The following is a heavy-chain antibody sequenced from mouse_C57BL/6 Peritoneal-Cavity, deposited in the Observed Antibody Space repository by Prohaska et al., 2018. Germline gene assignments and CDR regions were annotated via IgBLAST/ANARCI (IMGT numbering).Heavy chain of an antibody. CDR2: INPNNGGT. CDR3: ARNYYDYYYYAMDY. Sequence: QSPGKSLEWIGDINPNNGGTSYNQKFKGKATLTVDKSSSTAYMELRSLTSEDSAVYYCARNYYDYYYYAMDYWGQGTSVNVSS. J-gene: IGHJ4*01. D-gene: IGHD2-4*01. V-gene: IGHV1-26*01.